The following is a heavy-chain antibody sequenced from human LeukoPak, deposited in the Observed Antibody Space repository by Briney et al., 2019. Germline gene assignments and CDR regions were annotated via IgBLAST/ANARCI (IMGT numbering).Heavy chain of an antibody. CDR3: ARTYGSGDNWFDP. Sequence: SETLFLTCAVSGGSISSGGYSWSWIRQPPGKGLEWIGYIYHSGSTYYNPSLKSRVTISVDRSKNQFSLKLSSVTAADTAVYYCARTYGSGDNWFDPWGQGTLVTVSS. CDR1: GGSISSGGYS. CDR2: IYHSGST. V-gene: IGHV4-30-2*01. D-gene: IGHD3-10*01. J-gene: IGHJ5*02.